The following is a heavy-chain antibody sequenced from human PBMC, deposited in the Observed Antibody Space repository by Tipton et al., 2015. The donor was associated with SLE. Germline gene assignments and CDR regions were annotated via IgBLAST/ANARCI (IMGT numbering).Heavy chain of an antibody. V-gene: IGHV4-34*01. Sequence: TLSLTCAVYGGSFSNYYWTWIRQPPGKGLEWIGEVNHSGSTNYNPSLKSRVTMSVDTSKNQFSLRLSSVTAADTAVYYCARRRLDAFDIWGQGTMVTVSS. J-gene: IGHJ3*02. D-gene: IGHD3/OR15-3a*01. CDR1: GGSFSNYY. CDR3: ARRRLDAFDI. CDR2: VNHSGST.